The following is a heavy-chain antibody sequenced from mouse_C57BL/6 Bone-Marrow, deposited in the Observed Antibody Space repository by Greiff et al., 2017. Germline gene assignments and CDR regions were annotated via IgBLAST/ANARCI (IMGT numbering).Heavy chain of an antibody. CDR2: ISYDGSN. Sequence: DVQLQESGPGLVKPSQSLSLTCSVTGYSITSGYYWNWIRQFPGNKLEWMGYISYDGSNNYNPSLKNQISITRDTSKNQFFLKLNSVTTEDTATYYCARRTTYYAMDYWGQGTSVTVSS. CDR3: ARRTTYYAMDY. J-gene: IGHJ4*01. V-gene: IGHV3-6*01. D-gene: IGHD6-1*01. CDR1: GYSITSGYY.